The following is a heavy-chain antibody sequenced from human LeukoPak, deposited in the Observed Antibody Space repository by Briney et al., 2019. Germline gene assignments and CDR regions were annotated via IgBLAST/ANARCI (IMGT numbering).Heavy chain of an antibody. Sequence: GGSLRLSCTASVFPFSAYATNWVRQAPGKGLVWVTLIIDSDSIPYDADSVRGQFTISRDKSKNTFYLQMNSLRSEDTAVYYCANNLFIGYGGDYFDYWGEGTVVTVSS. J-gene: IGHJ4*02. CDR1: VFPFSAYA. D-gene: IGHD5-18*01. CDR3: ANNLFIGYGGDYFDY. V-gene: IGHV3-23*01. CDR2: IIDSDSIP.